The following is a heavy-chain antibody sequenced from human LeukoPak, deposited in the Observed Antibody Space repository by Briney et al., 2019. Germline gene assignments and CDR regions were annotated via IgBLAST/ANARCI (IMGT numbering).Heavy chain of an antibody. CDR2: IYYTGST. V-gene: IGHV4-59*01. Sequence: SSETLSLTCGVSGGAITNYWNWIRQAPGKGLEWLGYIYYTGSTTYNPSVKSRITISLDTSKKQISLKLRSVTAADTAVYYCARDHIAAAGDYYYMDVWGKGTTVTVSS. CDR1: GGAITNY. CDR3: ARDHIAAAGDYYYMDV. J-gene: IGHJ6*03. D-gene: IGHD6-13*01.